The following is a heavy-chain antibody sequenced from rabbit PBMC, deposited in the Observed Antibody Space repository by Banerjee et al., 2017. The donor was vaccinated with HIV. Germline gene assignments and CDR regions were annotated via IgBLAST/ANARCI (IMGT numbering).Heavy chain of an antibody. V-gene: IGHV1S45*01. D-gene: IGHD4-1*01. CDR1: GFSFSSYW. Sequence: QEQLEESGGDLVKPEGSLTLTCTASGFSFSSYWMCWVRQAPGKGLEWIACIYSGSSNGPYYASWAKSRFPISRSTSLNTVDLKMTSLTAADTATYFCARDSSGWGWGKFSLWGPGTLVTVS. J-gene: IGHJ4*01. CDR3: ARDSSGWGWGKFSL. CDR2: IYSGSSNGP.